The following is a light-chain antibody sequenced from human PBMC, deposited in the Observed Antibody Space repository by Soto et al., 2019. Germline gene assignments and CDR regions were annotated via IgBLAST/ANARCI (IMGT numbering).Light chain of an antibody. J-gene: IGKJ3*01. CDR1: QSVSSSY. CDR3: QQYGT. V-gene: IGKV3-20*01. Sequence: TQSPGTLSXXXGERATLSCRASQSVSSSYLAWYQQKPAQAPRLLIYGASSRATGIPDRFSGSGSGTDFTLTISRLEPEDFAVYYCQQYGTFGPGTKVDIK. CDR2: GAS.